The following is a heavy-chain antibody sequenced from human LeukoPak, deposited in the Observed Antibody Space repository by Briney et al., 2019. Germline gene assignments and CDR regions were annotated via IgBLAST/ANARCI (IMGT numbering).Heavy chain of an antibody. CDR3: ARGGYRVYGMDV. V-gene: IGHV4-34*01. D-gene: IGHD5-18*01. J-gene: IGHJ6*04. CDR1: GGSFSGYY. CDR2: INHSGST. Sequence: PETLSLTCAVYGGSFSGYYWSWIRQPPGKELEWIGEINHSGSTNYNPSLKSRVTISVDTSKNQFSLKLSSVTAADTAVYYCARGGYRVYGMDVWGKGTTVTVSS.